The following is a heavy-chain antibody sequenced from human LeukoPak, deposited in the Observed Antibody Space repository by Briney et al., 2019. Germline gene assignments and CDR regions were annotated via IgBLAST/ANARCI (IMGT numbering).Heavy chain of an antibody. J-gene: IGHJ4*02. CDR3: ARDSGGSYYGIDY. D-gene: IGHD1-26*01. V-gene: IGHV4-39*07. CDR1: SGSISTSNYY. CDR2: IFYSGST. Sequence: SETLSLTCTVSSGSISTSNYYWGWVRQPPGKALEWIGNIFYSGSTYYSPSLKSRVTISLDTSKNQFSLKLSSVTAADTAVYYCARDSGGSYYGIDYWGQGTLVTVSS.